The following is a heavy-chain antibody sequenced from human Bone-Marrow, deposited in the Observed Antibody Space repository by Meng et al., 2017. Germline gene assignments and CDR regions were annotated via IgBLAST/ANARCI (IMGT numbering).Heavy chain of an antibody. J-gene: IGHJ1*01. D-gene: IGHD6-13*01. V-gene: IGHV1-69*01. Sequence: QVKLVLSGAEWKKPGSAVKGSCKASGGTFSSYAISWVRQAPGQGLEWMGGIIPIFGTANYAQKFQGRVTITADESTSTAYMELSSLRSEDTAVYYCAREGIAAASLQDWGQGTLVTVSS. CDR2: IIPIFGTA. CDR3: AREGIAAASLQD. CDR1: GGTFSSYA.